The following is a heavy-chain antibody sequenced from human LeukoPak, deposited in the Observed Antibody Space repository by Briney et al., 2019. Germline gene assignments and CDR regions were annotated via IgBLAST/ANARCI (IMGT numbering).Heavy chain of an antibody. CDR1: GFTFGAYE. J-gene: IGHJ4*02. CDR2: ISHIGSAI. V-gene: IGHV3-48*03. CDR3: ARDHMSF. Sequence: PGGSLRLSCEVSGFTFGAYEMNWVRQAPGKGLEWVSLISHIGSAINYADSVKGRFVISRDNAKNSLFLQMSSLRVEDTATYYCARDHMSFWGRGTLVTVSS. D-gene: IGHD3-10*01.